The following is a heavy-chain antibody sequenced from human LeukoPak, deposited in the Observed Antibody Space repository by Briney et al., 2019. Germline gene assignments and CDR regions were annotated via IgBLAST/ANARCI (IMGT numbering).Heavy chain of an antibody. D-gene: IGHD5-24*01. CDR2: ISGDGGST. J-gene: IGHJ4*02. CDR1: GFTFDDYA. CDR3: AKGDGYNLRY. Sequence: PGGSLRLSCAASGFTFDDYAMHWVRQAPGKGLEWVSLISGDGGSTYYADSVKGRFTISRDNSKNSLYLQMNSLRTEGTALYYCAKGDGYNLRYWGQGTLVTVSS. V-gene: IGHV3-43*02.